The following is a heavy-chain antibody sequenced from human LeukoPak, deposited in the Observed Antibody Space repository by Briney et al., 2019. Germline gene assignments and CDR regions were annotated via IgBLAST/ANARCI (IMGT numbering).Heavy chain of an antibody. V-gene: IGHV1-46*01. CDR1: GYTFTSYY. J-gene: IGHJ4*02. CDR2: INPSGGST. CDR3: AADYEPNTYYYDSSGYALDY. Sequence: ASVKVSCKASGYTFTSYYMHWVRQAPGQGLEWMGIINPSGGSTSYAQKFQGRVTMTRDTSTSTVYMELSSLRSEDTAVYYCAADYEPNTYYYDSSGYALDYWGQGTLVTVSS. D-gene: IGHD3-22*01.